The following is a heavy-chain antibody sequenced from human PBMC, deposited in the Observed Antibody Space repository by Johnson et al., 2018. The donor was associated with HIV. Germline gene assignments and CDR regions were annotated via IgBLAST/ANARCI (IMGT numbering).Heavy chain of an antibody. V-gene: IGHV3-30*04. CDR2: ISYDGSNR. J-gene: IGHJ3*02. CDR1: GFPFSSYA. Sequence: QMQLVESGGGVVQPGRSLRLSCAASGFPFSSYAMHWVRQAPGKGLEWVAGISYDGSNRYYTESVKGRFTISRDNSKNTLYLQMNSLRAEDTAVYYCAKEEEYAFDIWGQLTMVTVSS. CDR3: AKEEEYAFDI.